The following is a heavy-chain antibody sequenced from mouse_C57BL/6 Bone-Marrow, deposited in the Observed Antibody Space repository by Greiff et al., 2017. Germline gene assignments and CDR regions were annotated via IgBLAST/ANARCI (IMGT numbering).Heavy chain of an antibody. D-gene: IGHD1-1*01. V-gene: IGHV3-6*01. J-gene: IGHJ2*01. CDR1: GYSITSGYY. CDR2: ISYDGSN. CDR3: AREGDYGSSYNFDY. Sequence: ESGPGLVKPSQSLSLTCSVTGYSITSGYYWNWIRQFPGNKLEWMGYISYDGSNNYNPSLKNRISITRDTSKNQFFLKLNSVTTEDTATYYCAREGDYGSSYNFDYWGQGTTLTVSS.